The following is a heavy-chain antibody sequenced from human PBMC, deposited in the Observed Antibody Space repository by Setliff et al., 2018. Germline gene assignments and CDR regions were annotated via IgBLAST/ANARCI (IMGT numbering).Heavy chain of an antibody. CDR2: ISADNGHT. CDR3: ARERAYDGLNYYGMDV. CDR1: GYSFTSYG. D-gene: IGHD3-22*01. J-gene: IGHJ6*01. V-gene: IGHV1-18*01. Sequence: GASVKVSCKTSGYSFTSYGISWVRQAPGQGLEWMGWISADNGHTKNVKNFQDRVTMTTDTTTSTAYMELRSLRSDDTAVYYCARERAYDGLNYYGMDVWGQGTTVTVSS.